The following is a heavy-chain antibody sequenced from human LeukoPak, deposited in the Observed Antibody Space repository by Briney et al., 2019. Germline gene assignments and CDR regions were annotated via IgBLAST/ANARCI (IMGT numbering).Heavy chain of an antibody. CDR1: GFTVSMTY. CDR3: AREIFH. V-gene: IGHV3-66*01. CDR2: IYTGGST. D-gene: IGHD2-21*01. Sequence: GGSLRLSCAASGFTVSMTYMSWVRQAPGKGLEWVSVIYTGGSTFYADSVRGRFTISRDNSKNTLYLQMNSLRAEDTGVYYCAREIFHWGQGTLVTVSS. J-gene: IGHJ4*02.